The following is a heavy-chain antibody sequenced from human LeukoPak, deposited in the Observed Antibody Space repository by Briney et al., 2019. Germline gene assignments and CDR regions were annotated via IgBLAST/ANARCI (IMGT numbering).Heavy chain of an antibody. J-gene: IGHJ3*02. V-gene: IGHV3-23*01. D-gene: IGHD3-22*01. CDR1: GFTFSSYA. Sequence: GGSLRLSCAASGFTFSSYAMSWVRQAPGKGLEWVSGISGSGGSTYYADSVKGRFTISRDNSKNTLYLQMNSLRAEDPAVYYCASRDSSGYAPDAFDIWDQGTMVTVSS. CDR3: ASRDSSGYAPDAFDI. CDR2: ISGSGGST.